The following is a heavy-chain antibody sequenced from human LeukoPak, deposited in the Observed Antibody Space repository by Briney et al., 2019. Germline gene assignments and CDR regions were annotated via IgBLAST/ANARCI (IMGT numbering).Heavy chain of an antibody. CDR1: GFTFSSYE. D-gene: IGHD3-22*01. CDR3: ARDGDYYDSSGYYSQLFFDY. V-gene: IGHV3-48*03. Sequence: GGSLRLSCAASGFTFSSYEMNWVRQAPGKGLEWVSYISSSGSTIYYADSVKGRFTISRDNAKNSLYLQMNSLRAEDTAVYYCARDGDYYDSSGYYSQLFFDYWGQGTLVTVTS. CDR2: ISSSGSTI. J-gene: IGHJ4*02.